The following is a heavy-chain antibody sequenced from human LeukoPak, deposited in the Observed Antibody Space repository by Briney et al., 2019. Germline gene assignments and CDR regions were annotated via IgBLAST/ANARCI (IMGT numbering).Heavy chain of an antibody. Sequence: PSETLSLTCTVSGGSISSSSYYWGWIRQPPGKGLEWIGSIYYSGSTNYNPSLKSRVTISVDTSKNQFSLKLSSVTAADTAVYYCARHSPLPDAPGYYYYYGMAVWGQGTTATVSS. CDR2: IYYSGST. D-gene: IGHD2-2*01. CDR3: ARHSPLPDAPGYYYYYGMAV. V-gene: IGHV4-39*01. CDR1: GGSISSSSYY. J-gene: IGHJ6*02.